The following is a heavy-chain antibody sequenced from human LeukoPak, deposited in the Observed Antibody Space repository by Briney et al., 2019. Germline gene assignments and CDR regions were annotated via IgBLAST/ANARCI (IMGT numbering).Heavy chain of an antibody. V-gene: IGHV3-21*01. CDR1: GLTFSSYS. CDR3: ARVGLDRRGYSGYEAFDY. J-gene: IGHJ4*02. D-gene: IGHD5-12*01. Sequence: PGGSLRLSCAASGLTFSSYSMNWVRQAPGKGLEWVSSISTSSSYIYYADAVKGRFTISRDNAKNSLYLQINSLRAEDTAVYYCARVGLDRRGYSGYEAFDYWGQGTLVTVSS. CDR2: ISTSSSYI.